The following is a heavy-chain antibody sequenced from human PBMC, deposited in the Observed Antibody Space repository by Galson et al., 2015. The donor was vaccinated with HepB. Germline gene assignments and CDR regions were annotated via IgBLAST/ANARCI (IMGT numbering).Heavy chain of an antibody. J-gene: IGHJ3*02. D-gene: IGHD2-15*01. Sequence: SETLSLTCTVSGGSISSNNYFWGWIRQPPGKGLNWIGSVYYTGSTYYNPSLKSRIAISVDTSKNQFSLNLSSVTAADTAVYYCARQAIEKRGVVVVAADAFDIWGQGTMVTVSS. CDR2: VYYTGST. V-gene: IGHV4-39*01. CDR3: ARQAIEKRGVVVVAADAFDI. CDR1: GGSISSNNYF.